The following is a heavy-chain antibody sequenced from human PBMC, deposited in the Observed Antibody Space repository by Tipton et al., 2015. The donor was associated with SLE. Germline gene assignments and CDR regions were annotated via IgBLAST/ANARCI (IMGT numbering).Heavy chain of an antibody. CDR2: ISYGGST. CDR3: ARRARDGWFFDS. J-gene: IGHJ4*02. CDR1: GDSITDQY. D-gene: IGHD5-24*01. V-gene: IGHV4-39*07. Sequence: TLSLTCIVSGDSITDQYWVWIRQPPGKGLEYIGSISYGGSTYYNRSLESRLTISVDTSKHQFSLNLTSMTAADTALYFCARRARDGWFFDSWGQGLLVTVSS.